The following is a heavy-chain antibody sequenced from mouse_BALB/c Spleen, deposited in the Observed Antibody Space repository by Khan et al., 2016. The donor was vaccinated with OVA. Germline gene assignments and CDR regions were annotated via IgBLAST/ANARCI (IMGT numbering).Heavy chain of an antibody. CDR3: ARDYGSLYWYFDV. D-gene: IGHD1-1*01. V-gene: IGHV3-5*02. Sequence: VQLKQSGPGLLKPSQTCSLTGPVTAISIPSGNYRGSWIRQFPVNKLEWIGNLYYSGTVTYNPSLTSRTTITRDTSKNQFFLEMNSLTAEDTATYYCARDYGSLYWYFDVWGAGTTVTVSS. CDR2: LYYSGTV. J-gene: IGHJ1*01. CDR1: AISIPSGNYR.